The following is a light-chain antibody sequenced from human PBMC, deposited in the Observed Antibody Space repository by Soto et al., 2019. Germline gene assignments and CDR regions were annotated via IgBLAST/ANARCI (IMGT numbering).Light chain of an antibody. V-gene: IGKV1-5*03. CDR1: QSISSW. Sequence: DFQMTQSPSTLSASVGDRVTITCRASQSISSWLAWYQQKPGKAPKLLIYKATSLQSGVPSRFSGSGAGTEFTLTISGLQPDDFATDYCQQYHSFPLTFGGGTKVEIK. CDR3: QQYHSFPLT. CDR2: KAT. J-gene: IGKJ4*01.